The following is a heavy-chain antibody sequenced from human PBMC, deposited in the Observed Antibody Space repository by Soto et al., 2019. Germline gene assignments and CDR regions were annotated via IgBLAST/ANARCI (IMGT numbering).Heavy chain of an antibody. CDR1: GFTFSSYA. CDR2: ISSSSSTI. V-gene: IGHV3-48*01. D-gene: IGHD5-18*01. CDR3: ARDRRYSYGPGTYGMDV. Sequence: GGSLRLSCAASGFTFSSYAMNWVRQAPGKGLEWVSYISSSSSTIYYADSVKGRFTISRDNAKNSLYLQMDSLRAEDTAVYYCARDRRYSYGPGTYGMDVWGQGTTVTVSS. J-gene: IGHJ6*02.